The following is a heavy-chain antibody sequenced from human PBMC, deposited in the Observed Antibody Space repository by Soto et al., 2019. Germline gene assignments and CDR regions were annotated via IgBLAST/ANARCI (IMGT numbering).Heavy chain of an antibody. CDR1: AGSISSYY. CDR2: IYYSGST. Sequence: KPSETLSLTCTVSAGSISSYYWSWIRQPPGKGLEWIGYIYYSGSTNYNPSLKSRVTISVDTSKNQFSLKLSSVTAADTAVYYCARHYGDEKDYYYYYYIDVWGKGTTVTVSS. CDR3: ARHYGDEKDYYYYYYIDV. V-gene: IGHV4-59*08. J-gene: IGHJ6*03. D-gene: IGHD4-17*01.